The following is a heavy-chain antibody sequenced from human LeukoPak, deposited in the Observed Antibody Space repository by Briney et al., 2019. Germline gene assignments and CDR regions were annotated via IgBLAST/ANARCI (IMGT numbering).Heavy chain of an antibody. D-gene: IGHD5-12*01. Sequence: PSETLSLTCTVSGGSINNYYWSWFRQPAGKGLEWIGRIFASGSTNYNPSLKSRVTMSVDTSKNQYSLKLSSVTAADTAVYYCARGGVRYFDYWGQGTLVTVSS. V-gene: IGHV4-4*07. CDR1: GGSINNYY. J-gene: IGHJ4*02. CDR2: IFASGST. CDR3: ARGGVRYFDY.